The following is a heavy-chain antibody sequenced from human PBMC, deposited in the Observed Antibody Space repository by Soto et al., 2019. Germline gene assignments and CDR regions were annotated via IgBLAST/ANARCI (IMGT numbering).Heavy chain of an antibody. D-gene: IGHD2-2*01. CDR1: GYTFTNYV. Sequence: PXESLKISLKVSGYTFTNYVLAWVRQMPGKGLEWMGIIYPGDSDPRYSPPFQGQVTISADKSISTAYLQWISLKASDTAMYYCALTRTNCYGSTTVNKCFDSWGQGTLVTVSS. J-gene: IGHJ4*02. CDR3: ALTRTNCYGSTTVNKCFDS. V-gene: IGHV5-51*01. CDR2: IYPGDSDP.